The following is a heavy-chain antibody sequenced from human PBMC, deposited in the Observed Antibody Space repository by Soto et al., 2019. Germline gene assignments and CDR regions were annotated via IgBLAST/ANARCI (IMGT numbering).Heavy chain of an antibody. CDR3: AKDQARAASHGID. D-gene: IGHD6-13*01. J-gene: IGHJ3*01. Sequence: GGSPRICCAACGVTVYNYGMHWARQDPGKGLEWVAAISNDGSDKYYADSVKGRLTISRDNSKNTVFLQMSSLRAVDTAVYYCAKDQARAASHGIDWGQGTMVTVSS. CDR1: GVTVYNYG. V-gene: IGHV3-30*18. CDR2: ISNDGSDK.